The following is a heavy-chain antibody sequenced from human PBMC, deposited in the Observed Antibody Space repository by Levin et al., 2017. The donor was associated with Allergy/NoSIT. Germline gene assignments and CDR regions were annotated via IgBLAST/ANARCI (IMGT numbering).Heavy chain of an antibody. D-gene: IGHD1-14*01. CDR1: GYTFTNYG. J-gene: IGHJ6*03. CDR3: AREPEGYHYCLDV. CDR2: ITAYNGIT. Sequence: ASVKVSCKASGYTFTNYGFSWVRQAPGQGLEWMGWITAYNGITRYGQKFQGRVTMTADTSTSTAYMELKNLTFDDTAIYFCAREPEGYHYCLDVWGAGTTVIVSS. V-gene: IGHV1-18*01.